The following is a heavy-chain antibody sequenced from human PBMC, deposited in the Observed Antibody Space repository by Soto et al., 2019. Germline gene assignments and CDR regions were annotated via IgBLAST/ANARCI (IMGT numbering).Heavy chain of an antibody. Sequence: HPGGSLRLSCAASGFTFSSYGMHWVRQAPGKGLEWVAVIWYDGSNKYYADSVKGRFTISRDNSKNTLYLQMNSLRAEDTAVYYCARSYYYGSVNRPPPLDYWGQGTLVTVSS. V-gene: IGHV3-33*01. CDR3: ARSYYYGSVNRPPPLDY. J-gene: IGHJ4*02. D-gene: IGHD3-10*01. CDR2: IWYDGSNK. CDR1: GFTFSSYG.